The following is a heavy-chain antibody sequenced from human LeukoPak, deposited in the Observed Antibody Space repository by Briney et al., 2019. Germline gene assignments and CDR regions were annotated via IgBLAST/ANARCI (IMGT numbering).Heavy chain of an antibody. CDR2: IYHSGST. CDR3: ARLAGPHAFDI. Sequence: SETLSLTCTVSGGSISSGGYYWSWIRQPPGKGLEWIGYIYHSGSTYYNPSLKSRVTISVDRSKNQFSLKLSSVTAADTAVYYCARLAGPHAFDIWGQGTMVTVSS. J-gene: IGHJ3*02. V-gene: IGHV4-30-2*01. CDR1: GGSISSGGYY.